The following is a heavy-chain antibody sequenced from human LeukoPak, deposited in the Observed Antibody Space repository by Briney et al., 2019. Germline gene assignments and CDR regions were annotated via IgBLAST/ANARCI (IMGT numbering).Heavy chain of an antibody. CDR1: GFTFDDYA. D-gene: IGHD3-10*01. V-gene: IGHV3-9*01. CDR2: ISWNSGNI. J-gene: IGHJ6*03. Sequence: GGSLRLSCAASGFTFDDYAMHWVRQAPGKGLEWVSGISWNSGNIGYADSVKGRFTISRDNAKNSLYLQMNSLRAEDTAVYYCARGRGRVLLWFGESNYMDVWGKGTTVTISS. CDR3: ARGRGRVLLWFGESNYMDV.